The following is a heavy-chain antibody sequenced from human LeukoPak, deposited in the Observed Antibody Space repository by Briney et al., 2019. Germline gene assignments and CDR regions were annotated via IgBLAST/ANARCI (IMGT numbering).Heavy chain of an antibody. V-gene: IGHV3-30*02. Sequence: PGGSLRLSCAASGFTFSSYGMHWVRQAPGKGLEWVAFIRYDGSNKYYADSVKGRFTISRDNSKNTLYLQMNSLRAEDTAVYYCAKDHWGYCSSTSCFMDVWGKGTTVTVSS. D-gene: IGHD2-2*01. CDR3: AKDHWGYCSSTSCFMDV. CDR1: GFTFSSYG. CDR2: IRYDGSNK. J-gene: IGHJ6*03.